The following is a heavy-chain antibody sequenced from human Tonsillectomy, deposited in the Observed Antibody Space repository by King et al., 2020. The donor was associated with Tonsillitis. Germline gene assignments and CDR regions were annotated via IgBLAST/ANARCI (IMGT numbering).Heavy chain of an antibody. CDR1: GFTFASSD. J-gene: IGHJ5*01. CDR3: ACGTHPSGAGTYYPAYFVS. D-gene: IGHD3-10*01. V-gene: IGHV3-30*19. Sequence: QLVQSGGGVVQPGKSLKLSCSATGFTFASSDMYWVRQGPGKGLEWVALISFVGDVKHYAESVRGRFAITRNNSRSILSLQMFGLRFDDTAVSYCACGTHPSGAGTYYPAYFVSWGPGVPVTVSS. CDR2: ISFVGDVK.